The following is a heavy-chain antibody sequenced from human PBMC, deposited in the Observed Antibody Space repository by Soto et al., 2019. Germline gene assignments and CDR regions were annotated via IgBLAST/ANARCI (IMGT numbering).Heavy chain of an antibody. D-gene: IGHD2-2*01. V-gene: IGHV3-7*03. J-gene: IGHJ6*02. Sequence: LRLSCAASGFTFSSYWMSWVRQAPGKGLEWVANIKQDGSEKYYVDSVKGRFTISRDNAKNSLYLQMNSLRAEDTAVYYCARSSTSYYYYYGMDVWGQGTTVTVSS. CDR2: IKQDGSEK. CDR3: ARSSTSYYYYYGMDV. CDR1: GFTFSSYW.